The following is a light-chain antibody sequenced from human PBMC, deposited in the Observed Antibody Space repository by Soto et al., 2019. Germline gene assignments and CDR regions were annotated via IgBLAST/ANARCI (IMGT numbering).Light chain of an antibody. Sequence: QSVLTQPASVSGSPGQTITISCPGNGSDVGGYNYVSWYQQHPGKAPQVMIYDVSNRPSGVSNRFSGSKSGNTASLTISGLQAEDEADYYCSSYTSASTPLVFGGGTKVTVL. CDR3: SSYTSASTPLV. J-gene: IGLJ2*01. CDR2: DVS. V-gene: IGLV2-14*01. CDR1: GSDVGGYNY.